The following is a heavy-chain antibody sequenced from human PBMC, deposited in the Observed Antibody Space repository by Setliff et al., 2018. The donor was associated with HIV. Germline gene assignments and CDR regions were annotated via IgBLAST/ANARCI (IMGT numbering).Heavy chain of an antibody. Sequence: PSETLSLTCDISGGSFNAYYWSWIRQPPGKGLEWIGESNHSGNTTYNPSLKSRVTISVDTTKNQFSLKLNTVSAADTAVYYCLLEAPLMMGTTPPLWGQGALVTSPQ. CDR1: GGSFNAYY. V-gene: IGHV4-34*01. CDR3: LLEAPLMMGTTPPL. J-gene: IGHJ4*02. CDR2: SNHSGNT. D-gene: IGHD1-7*01.